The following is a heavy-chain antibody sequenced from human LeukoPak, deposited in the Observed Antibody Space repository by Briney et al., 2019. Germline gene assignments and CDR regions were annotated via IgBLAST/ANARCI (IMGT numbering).Heavy chain of an antibody. J-gene: IGHJ4*02. CDR2: ISGSGGST. Sequence: GGSLRLSCTASGFIFSTYAMSWVRQAPGKGLEWVSTISGSGGSTNYADSVKGRFTISRDNSKNSLYLQMNSLRAEDTAMYYCARGRYSGTTYYFDYWGQGTLVTVSS. V-gene: IGHV3-23*01. CDR3: ARGRYSGTTYYFDY. CDR1: GFIFSTYA. D-gene: IGHD5-12*01.